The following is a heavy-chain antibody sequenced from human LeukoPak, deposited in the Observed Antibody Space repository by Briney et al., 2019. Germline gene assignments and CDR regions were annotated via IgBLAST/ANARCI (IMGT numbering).Heavy chain of an antibody. J-gene: IGHJ4*02. Sequence: ASVKVSCKASGYAFTGYYMHWVRQAPGQGREWMGWINPNSGGTNYAQKFQGRVTMTRDTSISTAYMELSRLRSDDTAVYYCARAPEWFGESHIDYWGQGTLVTVSS. CDR3: ARAPEWFGESHIDY. CDR2: INPNSGGT. V-gene: IGHV1-2*02. D-gene: IGHD3-10*01. CDR1: GYAFTGYY.